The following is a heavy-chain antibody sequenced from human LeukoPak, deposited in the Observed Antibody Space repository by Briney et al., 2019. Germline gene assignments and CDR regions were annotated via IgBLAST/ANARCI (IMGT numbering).Heavy chain of an antibody. CDR1: GASISHYY. Sequence: PSETLSRTCTVSGASISHYYWSWIGQSPEKRLEWIGYIHSSGTTNYNPSLKSRATLSLDTSRNQFSLTLRSVTAADTAVYYCGRVTDWNDLDYWGQGTLVTVSS. D-gene: IGHD1-1*01. CDR3: GRVTDWNDLDY. CDR2: IHSSGTT. V-gene: IGHV4-59*01. J-gene: IGHJ4*02.